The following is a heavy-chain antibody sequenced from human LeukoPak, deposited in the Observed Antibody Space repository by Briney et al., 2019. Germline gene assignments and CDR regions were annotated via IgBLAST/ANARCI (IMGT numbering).Heavy chain of an antibody. J-gene: IGHJ3*02. CDR1: GYTLTELS. CDR2: FDPEDGET. CDR3: ATTLGYYYDSSAWAFDI. D-gene: IGHD3-22*01. Sequence: ASVKVSCKVSGYTLTELSMHWVRQAPGKGLEWMGGFDPEDGETTYAQKFQGRVTMTEDTSTDTAYMELSSLRSEDTAVYYCATTLGYYYDSSAWAFDIWGQGTMVTVSS. V-gene: IGHV1-24*01.